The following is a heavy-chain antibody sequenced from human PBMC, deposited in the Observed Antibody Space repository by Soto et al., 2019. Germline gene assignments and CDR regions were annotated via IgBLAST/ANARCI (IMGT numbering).Heavy chain of an antibody. D-gene: IGHD3-3*01. CDR1: GFTVSSNY. CDR2: IYSGGST. CDR3: ARAVPYYDFWSGYYASGAFDI. Sequence: GGSLRLSCAASGFTVSSNYMSWVRQAPGKXLEWVSVIYSGGSTYYADSVKGRFTISRDNSKNTLYLQMNSLRAEDTAVYYCARAVPYYDFWSGYYASGAFDIWGQGTMVTVSS. V-gene: IGHV3-53*01. J-gene: IGHJ3*02.